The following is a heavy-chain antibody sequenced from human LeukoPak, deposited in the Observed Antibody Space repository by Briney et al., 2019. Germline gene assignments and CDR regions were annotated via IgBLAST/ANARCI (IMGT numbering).Heavy chain of an antibody. CDR1: GDSTSNYY. CDR2: MYSRGST. Sequence: PSETLSLTCTVSGDSTSNYYWSWIRQSPGKELEWIGYMYSRGSTIYDPSLKSRVTISTDTSKNQFSLRLTSVTAADTAVYYCARAEKAVTGTLDSWGQGTLITVSS. J-gene: IGHJ4*02. D-gene: IGHD6-19*01. CDR3: ARAEKAVTGTLDS. V-gene: IGHV4-59*01.